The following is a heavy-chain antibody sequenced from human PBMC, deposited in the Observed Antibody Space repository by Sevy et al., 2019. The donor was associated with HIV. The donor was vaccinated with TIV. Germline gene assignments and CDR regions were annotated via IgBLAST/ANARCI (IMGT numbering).Heavy chain of an antibody. CDR2: INEDGAVK. J-gene: IGHJ4*02. CDR1: GFRFSNFW. CDR3: AKIGKRGWDFDS. Sequence: GGSLRLSCAASGFRFSNFWMSWVRQAPGKGLEWVANINEDGAVKYYADSVKGRFIISRDTANEPLYVQMFSLRAEDTAVYYCAKIGKRGWDFDSWGQGTRVTVSS. D-gene: IGHD6-19*01. V-gene: IGHV3-7*01.